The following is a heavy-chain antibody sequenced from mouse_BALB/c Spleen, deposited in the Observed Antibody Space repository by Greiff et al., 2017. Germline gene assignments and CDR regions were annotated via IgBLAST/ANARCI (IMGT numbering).Heavy chain of an antibody. CDR1: GYTFTDYN. D-gene: IGHD2-14*01. J-gene: IGHJ4*01. CDR2: INPNNGGT. V-gene: IGHV1-18*01. CDR3: ARDYYRYDVGAMDY. Sequence: EVQLQQSGPELVKPGASVKIPCKASGYTFTDYNMDWVKQSHGKSLEWIGDINPNNGGTIYNQKFKGKATLTVDKSSSTAYMELRSLTSEDTAVYYCARDYYRYDVGAMDYWGQGTSVTVSS.